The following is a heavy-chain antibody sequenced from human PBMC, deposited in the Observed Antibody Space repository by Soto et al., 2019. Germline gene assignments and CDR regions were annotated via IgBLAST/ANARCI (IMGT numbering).Heavy chain of an antibody. Sequence: QVKLVESGGGVVQPGRSLRLSCAASGFNVSAYTMHWVRQAPGKGLEWVAVISSDGNHKYYTDSVKGRFTISGDTSTNTVYLQMNSLRAEDTAVYYCARWEQPLFDYWGQGTLVTVSS. CDR1: GFNVSAYT. CDR2: ISSDGNHK. J-gene: IGHJ4*02. D-gene: IGHD1-26*01. V-gene: IGHV3-30-3*01. CDR3: ARWEQPLFDY.